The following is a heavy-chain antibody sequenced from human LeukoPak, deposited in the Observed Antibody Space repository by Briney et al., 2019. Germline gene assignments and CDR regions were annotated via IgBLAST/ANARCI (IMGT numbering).Heavy chain of an antibody. J-gene: IGHJ4*02. CDR1: GGSVSSGSYY. D-gene: IGHD2-15*01. Sequence: ASETLSLTCTVSGGSVSSGSYYWSWIRQPPGKGLEWIGYIYYSGSTNYSPSLKSRVTISVDTSKNQFSLRLSSVTAADTAVYYCARTNGGNLYFDYWGQGTLVTVSS. V-gene: IGHV4-61*01. CDR3: ARTNGGNLYFDY. CDR2: IYYSGST.